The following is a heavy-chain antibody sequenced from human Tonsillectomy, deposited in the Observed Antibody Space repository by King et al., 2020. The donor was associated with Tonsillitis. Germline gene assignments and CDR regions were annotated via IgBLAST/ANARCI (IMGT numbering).Heavy chain of an antibody. Sequence: HVQLQQWGAGLLKPSETLSLTCAVYGGSFSDYYWSWIRQPPGKGLECIGEVNHSGSTKYNPSLKSRLTLSVDTSMNQFSLKLTSVTAADTALYYCARGQFCSSPNCPYFDYWGQGNLVTVSS. J-gene: IGHJ4*02. CDR2: VNHSGST. V-gene: IGHV4-34*01. D-gene: IGHD2-2*01. CDR1: GGSFSDYY. CDR3: ARGQFCSSPNCPYFDY.